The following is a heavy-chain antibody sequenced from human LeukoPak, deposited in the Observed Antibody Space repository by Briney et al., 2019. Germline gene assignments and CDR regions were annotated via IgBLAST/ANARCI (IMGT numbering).Heavy chain of an antibody. CDR2: ITVSGGTT. Sequence: GGSLILSCAASEFTFSSYAMQWVRQAPGKGLEWVSGITVSGGTTYYTNSVKGRFTVSRDNSKNTLYLQMNSLRAEDTAVYYCAKYLTARGPPYALDVWGQGTTVTVSS. J-gene: IGHJ6*02. D-gene: IGHD1-14*01. V-gene: IGHV3-23*01. CDR1: EFTFSSYA. CDR3: AKYLTARGPPYALDV.